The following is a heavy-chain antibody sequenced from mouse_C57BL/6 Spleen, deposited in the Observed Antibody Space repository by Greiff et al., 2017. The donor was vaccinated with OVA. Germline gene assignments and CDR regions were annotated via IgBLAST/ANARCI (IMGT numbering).Heavy chain of an antibody. V-gene: IGHV1-50*01. CDR2: IDPSDSYT. Sequence: QVQLKQSGAELVKPGASVKLSCKASGYTFTSYWMQWVKQRPGQGLEWIGEIDPSDSYTNYNQKFKGKATLTVDTSSSTAYMQLSSLTSEDSAVYYCARSYDPLFDYWGQGTTLTVSS. CDR1: GYTFTSYW. D-gene: IGHD2-3*01. CDR3: ARSYDPLFDY. J-gene: IGHJ2*01.